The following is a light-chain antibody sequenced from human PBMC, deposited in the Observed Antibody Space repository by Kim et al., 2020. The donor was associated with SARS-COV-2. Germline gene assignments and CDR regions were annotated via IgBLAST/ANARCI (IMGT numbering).Light chain of an antibody. J-gene: IGLJ1*01. CDR1: SLGYYY. CDR3: HSRGPRGNQYV. V-gene: IGLV3-19*01. CDR2: GEY. Sequence: ALGQTVRITCQGDSLGYYYPNWYKQRPGQAPVLVIYGEYNRPSGIPDQFSGSLSGDTASLTITGAQAEDEADYYCHSRGPRGNQYVFGTGTKVTVL.